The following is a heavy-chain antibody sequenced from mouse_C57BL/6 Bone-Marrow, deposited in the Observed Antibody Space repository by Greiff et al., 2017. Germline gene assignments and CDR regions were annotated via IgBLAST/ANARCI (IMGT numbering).Heavy chain of an antibody. CDR3: ARQLRLRGGYFDY. CDR2: IYPSDSET. D-gene: IGHD3-2*02. J-gene: IGHJ2*01. CDR1: GYTFTSYW. V-gene: IGHV1-61*01. Sequence: QVQLKQPGAELVRPGSSVTLSCKASGYTFTSYWMDWVKQRPGQGLEWIGNIYPSDSETHYNQKFKDKATLTVDKSSSTAYMQLSSLTSEDSAVYYWARQLRLRGGYFDYWGQGTTLTVSA.